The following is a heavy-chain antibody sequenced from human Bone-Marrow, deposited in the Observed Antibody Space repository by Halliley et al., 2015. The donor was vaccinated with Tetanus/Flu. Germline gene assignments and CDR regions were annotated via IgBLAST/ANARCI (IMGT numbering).Heavy chain of an antibody. V-gene: IGHV4-59*12. J-gene: IGHJ5*02. D-gene: IGHD1-26*01. CDR3: AKDLSGSLDT. CDR2: IFYSAST. Sequence: TLSLTCSVSGAPISSYYWNWIRQAPGKGLEWIGNIFYSASTKYNPSLESRVTISVDTSKNQFSLTLKSVTAADTAMYYCAKDLSGSLDTWGQGVQVTVSS. CDR1: GAPISSYY.